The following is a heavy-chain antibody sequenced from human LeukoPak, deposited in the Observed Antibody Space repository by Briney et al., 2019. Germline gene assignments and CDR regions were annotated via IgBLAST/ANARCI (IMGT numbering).Heavy chain of an antibody. J-gene: IGHJ6*03. V-gene: IGHV4-39*07. CDR3: ARGLPPKYSSSWYPSYYYYMDV. Sequence: SETLSLTCTASGGSITNTNYYWAWIRQPPGKGLEWIGEINHSGSTNYNPSLKSRVTISVDTSKNQFSLKLSSVTAADTAVYYCARGLPPKYSSSWYPSYYYYMDVWGKGTTVTVSS. CDR1: GGSITNTNYY. D-gene: IGHD6-13*01. CDR2: INHSGST.